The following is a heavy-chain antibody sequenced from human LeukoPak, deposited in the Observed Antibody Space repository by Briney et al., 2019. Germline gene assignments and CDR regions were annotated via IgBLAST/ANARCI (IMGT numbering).Heavy chain of an antibody. D-gene: IGHD3-22*01. V-gene: IGHV3-7*01. J-gene: IGHJ4*02. Sequence: GGSLRLSCAASGFTFSSYWMSWVRQAPGKGLEWVANIKQDGSEKYYVDSVKGRFTISRDNAKNSLYLQMNSLRAEDTAVYYCARVGVEYYYDSSSYFDYWGQGTLVTVSS. CDR2: IKQDGSEK. CDR1: GFTFSSYW. CDR3: ARVGVEYYYDSSSYFDY.